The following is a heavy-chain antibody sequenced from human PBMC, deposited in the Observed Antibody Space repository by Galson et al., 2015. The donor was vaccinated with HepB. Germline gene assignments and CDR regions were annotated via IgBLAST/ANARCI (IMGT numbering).Heavy chain of an antibody. CDR2: IYSGGST. CDR3: ARDRGGYNDFPWRVYYYYGMDV. J-gene: IGHJ6*02. CDR1: GFTVSSNY. Sequence: SLRLSCAASGFTVSSNYMSWVRQAPGKGLEWVSVIYSGGSTYYADSVKGRFTISRDNSKNTLYLQMNSLRAEDTAVYYCARDRGGYNDFPWRVYYYYGMDVWGQGTTVTVSS. V-gene: IGHV3-53*01. D-gene: IGHD3-3*01.